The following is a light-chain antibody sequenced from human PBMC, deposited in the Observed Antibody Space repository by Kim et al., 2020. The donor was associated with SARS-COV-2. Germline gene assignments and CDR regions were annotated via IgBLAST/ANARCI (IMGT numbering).Light chain of an antibody. CDR3: QAWDSSTAV. CDR1: KLGDKY. Sequence: SYELTQPPSVSVSPGQTASITCSGDKLGDKYACWYQQKPGQSPVLVIYQNRMRPSGIPERFSGSNSGNTATLTISGTQAMDEADYYCQAWDSSTAVFGGGTQLTVL. J-gene: IGLJ2*01. V-gene: IGLV3-1*01. CDR2: QNR.